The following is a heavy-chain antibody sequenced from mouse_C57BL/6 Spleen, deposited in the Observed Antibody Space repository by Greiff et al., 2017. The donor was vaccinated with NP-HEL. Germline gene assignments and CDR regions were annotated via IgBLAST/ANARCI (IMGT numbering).Heavy chain of an antibody. J-gene: IGHJ3*01. CDR1: GYTFTRYW. CDR2: IHPSDSHP. V-gene: IGHV1-59*01. D-gene: IGHD2-3*01. CDR3: ARLGGYYVRRFAY. Sequence: QVQLQQPGAELVRPGTSVQLSCKASGYTFTRYWLPWVKQRPGQGLAWIGVIHPSDSHPTYHQKFKGKATLTVDTSSSTAYMQLSSLTTEDAAVYDCARLGGYYVRRFAYWGQGTLVTVSA.